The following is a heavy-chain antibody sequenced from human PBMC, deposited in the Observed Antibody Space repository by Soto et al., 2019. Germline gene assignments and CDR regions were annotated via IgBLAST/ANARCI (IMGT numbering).Heavy chain of an antibody. CDR3: AREYFDYVRWSYCPFSSHFRDP. Sequence: PGGSLRLSCAASGFTFSSYAMHCVRQAPGKGLEWAAAISYDANNKYHPDSVKGRFTVSRDNSKNTVYLQMNGLRAEDTAVYFCAREYFDYVRWSYCPFSSHFRDPGALGT. CDR1: GFTFSSYA. D-gene: IGHD3-16*01. CDR2: ISYDANNK. V-gene: IGHV3-30-3*01. J-gene: IGHJ1*01.